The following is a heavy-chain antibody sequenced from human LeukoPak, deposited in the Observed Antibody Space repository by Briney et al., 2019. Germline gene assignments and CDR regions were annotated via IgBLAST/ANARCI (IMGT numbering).Heavy chain of an antibody. Sequence: GGSLRLSCAASGFTFSSYAMSWVRQAPGKGLEWVSAISGSGGSTYYADSVKGRFTISRDNSKNTLYPQMNSLRAEDTAVYYCAKASYSSGWYWEDYWGQGTLVTVSS. D-gene: IGHD6-19*01. V-gene: IGHV3-23*01. CDR2: ISGSGGST. CDR3: AKASYSSGWYWEDY. J-gene: IGHJ4*02. CDR1: GFTFSSYA.